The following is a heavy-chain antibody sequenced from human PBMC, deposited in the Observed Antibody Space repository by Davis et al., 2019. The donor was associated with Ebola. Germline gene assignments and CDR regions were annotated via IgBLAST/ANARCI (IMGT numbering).Heavy chain of an antibody. V-gene: IGHV4-34*01. D-gene: IGHD3-3*01. CDR1: GGSFSDYD. CDR3: ARQGWSGYSLRHWLDP. CDR2: ISHSGST. Sequence: SETLSLTCAVYGGSFSDYDWSWIRQPPGKGLEWIGEISHSGSTNYNASLKSRVTISVDTSKNQFSLKLRSVTAADTAVYYCARQGWSGYSLRHWLDPWGRGTLVTVSS. J-gene: IGHJ5*02.